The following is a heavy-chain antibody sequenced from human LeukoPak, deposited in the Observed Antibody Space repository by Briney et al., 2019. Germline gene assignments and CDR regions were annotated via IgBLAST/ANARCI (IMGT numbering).Heavy chain of an antibody. J-gene: IGHJ6*02. CDR3: ARRGFYYYGMDV. CDR2: INPNSGGT. Sequence: ASVKVSCKASGYTFTGYYMHWVRQAPGQGLEWMGWINPNSGGTNYAQKFQGRVTMTRDTSISTAYMELSSLRSEDTAVYYCARRGFYYYGMDVWGQGTTVTVSS. V-gene: IGHV1-2*02. CDR1: GYTFTGYY.